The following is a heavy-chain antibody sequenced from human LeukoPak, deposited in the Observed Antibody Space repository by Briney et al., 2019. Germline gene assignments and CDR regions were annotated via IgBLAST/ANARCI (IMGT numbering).Heavy chain of an antibody. D-gene: IGHD6-13*01. V-gene: IGHV3-7*01. J-gene: IGHJ4*02. CDR2: IKQDGSEK. CDR1: GFTFSSYW. Sequence: PGGSLRLSCAASGFTFSSYWMSWVRQAPGKGLEWVANIKQDGSEKYYVDSVKGRFTISRDNAKNSLYLQMNSLRAEDTAVYYCARNRDSSSWYTYDYWGQGTLVTASS. CDR3: ARNRDSSSWYTYDY.